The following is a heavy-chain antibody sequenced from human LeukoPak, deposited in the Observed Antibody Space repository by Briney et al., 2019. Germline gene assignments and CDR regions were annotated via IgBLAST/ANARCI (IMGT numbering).Heavy chain of an antibody. J-gene: IGHJ3*02. CDR3: ARHSRGNVLTIFGVANHAFDI. CDR1: GGSFSGYY. CDR2: INHSGST. Sequence: SETLSLTCAVYGGSFSGYYWSWIRQPPGKGLEWIGEINHSGSTNYNPSLKSRVTISVDTSKNQFSLKLSSVTAADTAVYYCARHSRGNVLTIFGVANHAFDIWGQGTMVTVSS. D-gene: IGHD3-3*01. V-gene: IGHV4-34*01.